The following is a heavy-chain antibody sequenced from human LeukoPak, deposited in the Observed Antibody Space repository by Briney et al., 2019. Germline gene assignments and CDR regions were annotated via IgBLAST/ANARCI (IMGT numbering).Heavy chain of an antibody. CDR1: GGSISSSSYY. V-gene: IGHV4-39*02. Sequence: PSETLSLTCTVSGGSISSSSYYWGWIRQPPGKGLEWIGSIYYSGSTYYNPSLKSRVTISVDTSKNQFSLKLSSVTAADTAVYYCARDGGWYNAFDIWGQGTMVTVSS. CDR3: ARDGGWYNAFDI. J-gene: IGHJ3*02. D-gene: IGHD6-19*01. CDR2: IYYSGST.